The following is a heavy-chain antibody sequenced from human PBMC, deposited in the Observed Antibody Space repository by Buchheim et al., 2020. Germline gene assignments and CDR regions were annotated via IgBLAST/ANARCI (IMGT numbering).Heavy chain of an antibody. CDR3: ARLRPVFLGVYYFDY. CDR2: ISAYNGNT. D-gene: IGHD3-3*01. Sequence: QVPLVQSGSDVKEPGASVKVSCTTSGYTFTDYGVSWVRQVPGQGLEWMGWISAYNGNTNYAQTFQGRVTMTADTSTSTAYMELRSLRSDDTAVYYCARLRPVFLGVYYFDYWGQGTL. V-gene: IGHV1-18*01. CDR1: GYTFTDYG. J-gene: IGHJ4*02.